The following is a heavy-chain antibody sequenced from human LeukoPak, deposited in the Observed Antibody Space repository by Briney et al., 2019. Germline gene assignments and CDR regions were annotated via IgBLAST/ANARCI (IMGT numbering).Heavy chain of an antibody. Sequence: GGSLRLSCAASGFTFDDYAMHWVRQAPGKGLEWVSLISGNGDSTYYGDSVKGRFTISRDNAKNSLYLQMNSLRAEDTAVYYCARGRRIAAAGLYYFDYWGQGTLVTVSS. CDR3: ARGRRIAAAGLYYFDY. V-gene: IGHV3-43*02. J-gene: IGHJ4*02. CDR2: ISGNGDST. D-gene: IGHD6-13*01. CDR1: GFTFDDYA.